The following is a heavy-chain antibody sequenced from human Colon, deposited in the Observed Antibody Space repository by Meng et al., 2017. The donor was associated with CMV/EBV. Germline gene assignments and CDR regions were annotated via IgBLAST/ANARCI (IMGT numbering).Heavy chain of an antibody. CDR1: GFTFRHRY. J-gene: IGHJ4*02. Sequence: QMQLVQSGAEGKKTGSSVMVSCKASGFTFRHRYVHWVRQAPGQALEWMGWITPFNGNTNYAQKLQDRVTITRDMSMTTAYMELSSLRSDDRAIYFCASGEEQLAHFDYWGQGTLVTVSS. CDR2: ITPFNGNT. CDR3: ASGEEQLAHFDY. V-gene: IGHV1-45*02. D-gene: IGHD6-13*01.